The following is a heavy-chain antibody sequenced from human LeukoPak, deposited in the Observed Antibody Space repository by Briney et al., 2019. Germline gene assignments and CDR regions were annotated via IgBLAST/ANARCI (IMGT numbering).Heavy chain of an antibody. CDR3: AALGAAPSSGAFDI. D-gene: IGHD6-13*01. CDR1: GYTFTSYD. CDR2: MNPNSGNT. Sequence: ASVKVSCKASGYTFTSYDINWVRQAPGQGLELMGWMNPNSGNTGYAQKFQGRVTMTRNTSISTAYMELSRPRPDDTAVYYCAALGAAPSSGAFDIWGQGTMVTVSS. V-gene: IGHV1-8*01. J-gene: IGHJ3*02.